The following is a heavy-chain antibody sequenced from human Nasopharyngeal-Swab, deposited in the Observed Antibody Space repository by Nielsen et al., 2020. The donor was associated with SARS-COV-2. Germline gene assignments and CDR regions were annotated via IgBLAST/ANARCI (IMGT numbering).Heavy chain of an antibody. D-gene: IGHD3-16*02. Sequence: ASVKVSCKASGYTFTSYYMHWVRQAPGQGLEWMGIINPSGGSTSYAQKFQGRVTMTRDTYTSTVYMELSSLRSEDTAVYYCARDRGVNDYVWGSYRKSDAFDIWGQGTMVTVSS. V-gene: IGHV1-46*01. CDR2: INPSGGST. CDR1: GYTFTSYY. J-gene: IGHJ3*02. CDR3: ARDRGVNDYVWGSYRKSDAFDI.